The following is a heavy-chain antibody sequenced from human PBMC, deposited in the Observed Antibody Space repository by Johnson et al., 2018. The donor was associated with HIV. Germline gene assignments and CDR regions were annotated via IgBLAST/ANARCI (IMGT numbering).Heavy chain of an antibody. CDR3: AKGFSGWPHDAFDI. CDR2: ITSDGTII. CDR1: GFNFSSHW. V-gene: IGHV3-74*02. Sequence: EQLVESGGGLVQPGGSLRLSCVVSGFNFSSHWMHWVRQVPGKGLVWVSRITSDGTIISYADSVKGRLTISRDNAKNMLFLQMNSLRPEDTAMYFCAKGFSGWPHDAFDIWGQGTMVTVSS. D-gene: IGHD6-19*01. J-gene: IGHJ3*02.